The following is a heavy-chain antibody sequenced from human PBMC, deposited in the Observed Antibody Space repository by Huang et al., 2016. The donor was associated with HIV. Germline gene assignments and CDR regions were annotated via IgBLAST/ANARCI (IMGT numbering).Heavy chain of an antibody. J-gene: IGHJ4*02. D-gene: IGHD5-18*01. CDR3: VRVGGYSSPLGY. Sequence: EVHLVESGGGLVQPGGSLRLSCAASAFTFSNSWRHWVRQVPGKGLVWVSRIDNDGSITTDADSVKGRFTISRDNDKNTVFLQMNSLRVEDTAVYYCVRVGGYSSPLGYWGQGTLVTVSS. CDR2: IDNDGSIT. CDR1: AFTFSNSW. V-gene: IGHV3-74*01.